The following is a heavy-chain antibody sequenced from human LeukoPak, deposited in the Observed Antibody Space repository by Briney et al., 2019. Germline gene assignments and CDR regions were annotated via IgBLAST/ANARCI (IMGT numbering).Heavy chain of an antibody. J-gene: IGHJ4*02. Sequence: SETLSLTCTVSGGSINNYYWSWIRQPPGKGLEWIGYIYSSGSTNYNPSLKSRVTISVDTSKNQFSLRLSSVTAADTAVYYCARHVCSSTNCYNYFDYRGQGSLVTVSS. CDR1: GGSINNYY. V-gene: IGHV4-4*09. CDR3: ARHVCSSTNCYNYFDY. CDR2: IYSSGST. D-gene: IGHD2-2*02.